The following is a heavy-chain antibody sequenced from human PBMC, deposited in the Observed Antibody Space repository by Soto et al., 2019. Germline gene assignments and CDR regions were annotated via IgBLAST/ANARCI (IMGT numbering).Heavy chain of an antibody. CDR3: ARDDPPTPHFDL. D-gene: IGHD2-15*01. CDR1: GFTVSSNY. V-gene: IGHV3-66*01. CDR2: IYSGGST. Sequence: EVQLVESGGGLVQPGGSLRLSCAASGFTVSSNYMSWVRQAPGKGLEWVSVIYSGGSTYYADSVKGRFTISRDNSKNTLYLQMNSLGAEDTAVYYCARDDPPTPHFDLWGRGTLVTVSS. J-gene: IGHJ2*01.